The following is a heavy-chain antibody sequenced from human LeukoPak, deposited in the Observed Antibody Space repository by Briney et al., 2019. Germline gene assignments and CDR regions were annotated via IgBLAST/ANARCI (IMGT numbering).Heavy chain of an antibody. CDR2: IYYSGST. J-gene: IGHJ6*03. CDR3: ARVPRGSTVGTLPYFYYYMDV. D-gene: IGHD1-26*01. Sequence: SETLSLTCTVSGDSISSYYWSWIRQPPGKGLEWIGYIYYSGSTNYNPSLKSRVTISVDTSKNQFSLKLSSVTAADTAVYYCARVPRGSTVGTLPYFYYYMDVWGKGTTVIVSS. CDR1: GDSISSYY. V-gene: IGHV4-59*08.